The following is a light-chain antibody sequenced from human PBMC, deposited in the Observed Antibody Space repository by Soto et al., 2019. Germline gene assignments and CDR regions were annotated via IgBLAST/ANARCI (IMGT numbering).Light chain of an antibody. Sequence: EIVLTQSPGTLSLSPGERATLSCRASQSITASYLAWYQQKPGRTPRLLIHDISRRATGTPDRFSGSGSGTDFTLTISRLEPEDFAVYYCQQYGNSPWAFGQGTKVDIK. J-gene: IGKJ1*01. CDR2: DIS. CDR1: QSITASY. CDR3: QQYGNSPWA. V-gene: IGKV3-20*01.